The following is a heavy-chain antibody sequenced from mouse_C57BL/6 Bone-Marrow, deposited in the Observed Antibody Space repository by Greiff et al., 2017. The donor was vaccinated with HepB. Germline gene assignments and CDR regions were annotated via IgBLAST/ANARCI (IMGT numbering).Heavy chain of an antibody. J-gene: IGHJ3*01. CDR2: ISSGSSTI. CDR3: ARLYGSSYGDFAWFAY. D-gene: IGHD1-1*01. V-gene: IGHV5-17*01. CDR1: GFTFSDYG. Sequence: EVQGVESGGGLVKPGGSLKLSCAASGFTFSDYGMHWVRQAPEKGLEWVAYISSGSSTIYYADTVKGRFTISRDNAKNTLFLQMTSLRSEDTAMYYCARLYGSSYGDFAWFAYWGQGTLVTVSA.